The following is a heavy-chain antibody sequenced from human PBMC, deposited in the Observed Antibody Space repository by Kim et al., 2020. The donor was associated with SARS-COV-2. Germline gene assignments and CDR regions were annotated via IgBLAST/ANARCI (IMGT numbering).Heavy chain of an antibody. D-gene: IGHD2-21*01. CDR2: ITDRGDDT. CDR3: AKSHIVGTATAMEF. CDR1: GFIFSRHG. Sequence: GGSLRLSCTASGFIFSRHGMNWVRQAPGKGLEWVSTITDRGDDTYYTDSVKGRFTISRDDFKNTLYLQMNSLRADDTAIYYCAKSHIVGTATAMEFWGQGTLVNVSS. V-gene: IGHV3-23*01. J-gene: IGHJ4*02.